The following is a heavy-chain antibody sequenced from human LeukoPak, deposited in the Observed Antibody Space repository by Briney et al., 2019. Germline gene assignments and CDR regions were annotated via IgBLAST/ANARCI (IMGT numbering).Heavy chain of an antibody. Sequence: GGSLRLSCAASGFTFSSYAMNWVRQAPGKGLEWVSTISGSGGSTYYADSVKGRFTISGDNSKNTLYLQMNSLRAEDTAVYYCAKSRNYGVDAFDIWGQGTRVTVSS. V-gene: IGHV3-23*01. CDR2: ISGSGGST. CDR3: AKSRNYGVDAFDI. CDR1: GFTFSSYA. J-gene: IGHJ3*02. D-gene: IGHD3-16*01.